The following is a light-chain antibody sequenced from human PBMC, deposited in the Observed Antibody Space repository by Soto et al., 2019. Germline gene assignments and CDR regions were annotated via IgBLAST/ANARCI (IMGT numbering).Light chain of an antibody. CDR2: EVS. Sequence: QSALTQPASVSGSPGQSITISCTGTSSDVGSYNLVSWYQHHPGKAPKFMIYEVSKRPSGVPNRFSGSKSGNTASLTISGLQAEDEADYYCCSYAGTSTYVFGTGTKVTVL. CDR3: CSYAGTSTYV. J-gene: IGLJ1*01. V-gene: IGLV2-23*02. CDR1: SSDVGSYNL.